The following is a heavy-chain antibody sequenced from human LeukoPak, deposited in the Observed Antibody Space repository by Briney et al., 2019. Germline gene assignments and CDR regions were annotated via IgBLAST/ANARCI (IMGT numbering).Heavy chain of an antibody. CDR3: ARDLSV. CDR1: GGSITHCY. Sequence: SETLSLSCTVSGGSITHCYWNWIRQPPGKGLEWIGYTFYSGTTTYNPSLKSRVTISVDPSKNQFSLRLSSVTAADTAVYYCARDLSVWGRGTLVTVSS. CDR2: TFYSGTT. J-gene: IGHJ4*02. V-gene: IGHV4-59*01.